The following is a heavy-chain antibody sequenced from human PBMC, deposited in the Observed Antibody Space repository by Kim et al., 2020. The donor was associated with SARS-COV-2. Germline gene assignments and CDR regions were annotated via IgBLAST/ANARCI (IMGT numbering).Heavy chain of an antibody. V-gene: IGHV3-23*03. D-gene: IGHD3-10*02. CDR1: GFTLSSHD. CDR3: ARGKFMS. Sequence: GGSLRLSCAASGFTLSSHDMSWVRQASGKGLEWVSFLNSAGGGTYYADSVKGRFTISRDNSKNTLYLQMNSLRVEDTAIYYCARGKFMSWGQGTLVTVSS. CDR2: LNSAGGGT. J-gene: IGHJ5*02.